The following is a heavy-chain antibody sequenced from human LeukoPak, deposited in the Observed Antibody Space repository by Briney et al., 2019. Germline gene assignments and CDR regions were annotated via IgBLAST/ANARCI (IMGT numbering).Heavy chain of an antibody. Sequence: SETLSLTCTVSGGSINGYSWTWLRPPPGKGLEWIGFVFDTGSTAYNPSLESRVIISLDTSKNQFSLKVTSVTTADTAVYFCARDRGGGFSPLDYWGQGILVTVSS. CDR1: GGSINGYS. V-gene: IGHV4-59*01. CDR3: ARDRGGGFSPLDY. CDR2: VFDTGST. D-gene: IGHD3-16*01. J-gene: IGHJ4*02.